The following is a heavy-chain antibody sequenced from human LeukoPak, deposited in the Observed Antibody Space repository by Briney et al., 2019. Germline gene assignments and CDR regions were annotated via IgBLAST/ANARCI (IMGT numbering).Heavy chain of an antibody. CDR1: GGSISSSSYY. CDR2: IYYSGTT. Sequence: SETLSLTCTVSGGSISSSSYYWGWIRQTPGEGLEWIATIYYSGTTYYNPSLKSRVTISVDTSKNQFSLKLSSVTAADTAVYYWARHDSGGYSAGGKNCFDPGGRGTLVTVSS. V-gene: IGHV4-39*01. J-gene: IGHJ5*02. D-gene: IGHD1-26*01. CDR3: ARHDSGGYSAGGKNCFDP.